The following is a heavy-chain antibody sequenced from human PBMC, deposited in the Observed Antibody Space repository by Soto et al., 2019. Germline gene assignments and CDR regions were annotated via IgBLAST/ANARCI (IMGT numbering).Heavy chain of an antibody. V-gene: IGHV4-31*03. CDR2: IYDSESA. CDR1: GESISSGGYY. J-gene: IGHJ4*02. CDR3: ARASSSSSAADY. D-gene: IGHD6-6*01. Sequence: QVQLQESGPGLVKASQTLSLICSVSGESISSGGYYWSWIRHHPGKGLEWIGYIYDSESAYYNPSLKSRVXXXMYXSKNHFAMKLSSVTAADTAVYYCARASSSSSAADYWGQGTLITVSS.